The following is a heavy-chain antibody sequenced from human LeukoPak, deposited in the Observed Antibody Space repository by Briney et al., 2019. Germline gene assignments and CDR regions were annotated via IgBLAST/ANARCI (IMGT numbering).Heavy chain of an antibody. CDR3: ATYYYDSSGYYPDAFDI. Sequence: GGCLRLSCAASGFTFSSYAMSWVRRAPGKGLEWVSAISSNGGGTFYADSVKGQFTISRDNSQNTLYLQMNSLRAEDTAVYYCATYYYDSSGYYPDAFDIWGQGTMVTVSS. CDR2: ISSNGGGT. V-gene: IGHV3-23*01. J-gene: IGHJ3*02. D-gene: IGHD3-22*01. CDR1: GFTFSSYA.